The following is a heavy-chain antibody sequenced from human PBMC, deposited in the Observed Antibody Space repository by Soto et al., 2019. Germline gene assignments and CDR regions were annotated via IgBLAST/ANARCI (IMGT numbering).Heavy chain of an antibody. CDR2: FIPVYRTL. CDR3: ATGVIWIGYFTVDS. D-gene: IGHD3-3*01. J-gene: IGHJ4*02. V-gene: IGHV1-69*01. Sequence: QVLLVQSGAEVKKPGSSVKISCKASGGSFGNSAINWVRQTPGQGLEWLGGFIPVYRTLNYAQKCQGRVTINADESTGTAYMTLSSLASNDTAVYYCATGVIWIGYFTVDSWGQGTRVTVSS. CDR1: GGSFGNSA.